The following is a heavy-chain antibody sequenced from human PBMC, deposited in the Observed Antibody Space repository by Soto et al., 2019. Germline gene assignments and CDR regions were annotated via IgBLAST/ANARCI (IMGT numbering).Heavy chain of an antibody. CDR3: VIRELHGPIDY. J-gene: IGHJ4*02. V-gene: IGHV1-18*01. CDR1: GYTFTSYG. Sequence: ASVKVSCKASGYTFTSYGISWVRQAPGQGLEWMGWISAYNGNTNYAQKLQGRVTMTTDTSTSTAYMELRSLRSVDTAVYYCVIRELHGPIDYWGQGTLVTVSS. D-gene: IGHD1-26*01. CDR2: ISAYNGNT.